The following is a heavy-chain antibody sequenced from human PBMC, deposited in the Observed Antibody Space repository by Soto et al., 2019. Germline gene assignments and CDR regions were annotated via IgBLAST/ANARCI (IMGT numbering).Heavy chain of an antibody. CDR3: ARGGGYDSFDF. J-gene: IGHJ4*02. CDR1: GVTMSYGGYS. CDR2: IGHLETT. Sequence: SETLSLTCSLSGVTMSYGGYSRSWIRQSPEKRLEWLGYIGHLETTYYNPSFKCRLSLSIDRTRNHFSLSLSSMTAAAKAVYYCARGGGYDSFDFWGQGSQVTVSS. V-gene: IGHV4-30-2*06. D-gene: IGHD5-12*01.